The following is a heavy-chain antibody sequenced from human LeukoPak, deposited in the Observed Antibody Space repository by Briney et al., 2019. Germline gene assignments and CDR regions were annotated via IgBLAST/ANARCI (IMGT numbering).Heavy chain of an antibody. D-gene: IGHD3-10*01. J-gene: IGHJ4*02. CDR3: ARDLIYYGSGENFDY. Sequence: GGSLRLSCEASGFTFTTYSMTWVRQAPGKGLEWVSIISSGSSAIFSADALKGRFTISRDDAKNLLYLDMNSLRAEDTAVYYCARDLIYYGSGENFDYWGQGTLVTVSS. CDR1: GFTFTTYS. CDR2: ISSGSSAI. V-gene: IGHV3-21*01.